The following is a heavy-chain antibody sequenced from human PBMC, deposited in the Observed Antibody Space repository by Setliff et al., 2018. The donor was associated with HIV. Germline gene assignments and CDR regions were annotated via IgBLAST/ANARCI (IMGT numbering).Heavy chain of an antibody. V-gene: IGHV4-34*01. CDR2: INNSGST. D-gene: IGHD3-10*01. Sequence: SETLSLTCAVSGYSISSGYYWGWIRQPPGKGLEWIGEINNSGSTNYNPSLKSRVTISVDTSKKQFSLKLSSVTAADTAVYYCARADGTGTYYLYYYYGMDVWGQGTTVTVSS. J-gene: IGHJ6*02. CDR3: ARADGTGTYYLYYYYGMDV. CDR1: GYSISSGYY.